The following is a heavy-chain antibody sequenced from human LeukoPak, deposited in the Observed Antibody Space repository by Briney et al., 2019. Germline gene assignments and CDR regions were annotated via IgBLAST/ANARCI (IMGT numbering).Heavy chain of an antibody. CDR2: ITNDGSST. Sequence: PGGSLRLSCAASGLTFSSHWMHWVRQAPGKGLVWVSRITNDGSSTTYADSVKGRFTISRDNSKNTLYLQMNSLGAEDTAIYYCAKGGICSGGICYPFDYWGHGTLVTVSS. V-gene: IGHV3-74*01. CDR3: AKGGICSGGICYPFDY. J-gene: IGHJ4*01. CDR1: GLTFSSHW. D-gene: IGHD2-15*01.